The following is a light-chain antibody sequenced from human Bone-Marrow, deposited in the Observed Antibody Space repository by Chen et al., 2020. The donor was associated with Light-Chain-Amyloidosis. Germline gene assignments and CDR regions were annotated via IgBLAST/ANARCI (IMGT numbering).Light chain of an antibody. CDR1: DLPTKY. J-gene: IGLJ2*01. CDR2: RDT. CDR3: QSADSSGTYEVI. V-gene: IGLV3-25*03. Sequence: SYELPQPPSVSGPPGQTARITCSGDDLPTKYAYWYQQKPGQAPVLVIHRDTERPSGISERFSGSSSGTTATLTISGVQAEDEADYHCQSADSSGTYEVIFGGGTKLTVL.